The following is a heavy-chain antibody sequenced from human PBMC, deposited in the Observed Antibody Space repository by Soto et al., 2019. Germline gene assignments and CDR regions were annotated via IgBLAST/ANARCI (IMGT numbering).Heavy chain of an antibody. J-gene: IGHJ6*03. Sequence: VASLKLSCKSSGDVFSSYAISWVRQAPGQGLEWMGGIIPVFGTANLAQRFQDRVTITADRSTKTVYMELRSLRSEDTAVYFCARSAEAGNKGILDVWGKGTTVTV. CDR2: IIPVFGTA. CDR3: ARSAEAGNKGILDV. CDR1: GDVFSSYA. V-gene: IGHV1-69*06. D-gene: IGHD6-19*01.